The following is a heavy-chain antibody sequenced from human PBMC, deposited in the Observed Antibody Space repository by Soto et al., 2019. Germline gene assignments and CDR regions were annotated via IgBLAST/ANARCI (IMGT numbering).Heavy chain of an antibody. CDR3: AKDPGSDWLSWEWFDP. J-gene: IGHJ5*02. CDR1: GFTFSSYA. Sequence: EVQLLESGGGLVQPGGSLRLSCAASGFTFSSYAMNWVRQAPGKGLEWVSGISGSGGSTYYADSVKGRFTISRDNSKNTLYLQMNSLRAEDTAVYYCAKDPGSDWLSWEWFDPWGQGTLVTVSS. D-gene: IGHD3-9*01. CDR2: ISGSGGST. V-gene: IGHV3-23*01.